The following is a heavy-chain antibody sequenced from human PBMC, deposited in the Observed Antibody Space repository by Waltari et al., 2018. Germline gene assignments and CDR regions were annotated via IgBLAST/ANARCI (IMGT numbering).Heavy chain of an antibody. Sequence: QVQLVESGGGVVQPGRSLRLSCAASGFTFSSYAMHWVRKAPGKGLEWVAVISYDGSNKYYADSVKGRFTISRDNSKNTLYLQMNSLRAEDTAVYYCARAHPYYRGDWFDPWGQGTLVTVSS. J-gene: IGHJ5*02. CDR1: GFTFSSYA. CDR2: ISYDGSNK. D-gene: IGHD1-26*01. CDR3: ARAHPYYRGDWFDP. V-gene: IGHV3-30-3*01.